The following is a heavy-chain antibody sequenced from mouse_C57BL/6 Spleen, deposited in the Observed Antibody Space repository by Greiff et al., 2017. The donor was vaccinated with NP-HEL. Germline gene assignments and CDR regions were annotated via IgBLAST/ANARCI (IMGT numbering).Heavy chain of an antibody. CDR2: IHPNSGST. V-gene: IGHV1-64*01. CDR3: ARSVYYGSTLYAMDY. D-gene: IGHD1-1*01. Sequence: QVQLKQPGAELVKPGASVKLSCKASGYTFTSYWMHWVKQRPGQGLEWIGMIHPNSGSTNYNEKFKSKATLTVDKSSSTAYMQLSSLTSEDSAVYYCARSVYYGSTLYAMDYWGQGTSVTVSS. J-gene: IGHJ4*01. CDR1: GYTFTSYW.